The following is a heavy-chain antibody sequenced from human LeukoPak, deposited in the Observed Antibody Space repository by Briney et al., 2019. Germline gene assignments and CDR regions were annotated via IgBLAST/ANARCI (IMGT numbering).Heavy chain of an antibody. CDR1: GYSFSTYW. Sequence: GESLKISCKGSGYSFSTYWTAWVRQMPGKGLEWMGIIYPGDSDTRYSPSFQGQVTISADKSISTAYLQWSSLKASDTAMYYCARDGYFDYWGQGTLVPVAS. V-gene: IGHV5-51*01. J-gene: IGHJ4*02. CDR3: ARDGYFDY. CDR2: IYPGDSDT. D-gene: IGHD5-24*01.